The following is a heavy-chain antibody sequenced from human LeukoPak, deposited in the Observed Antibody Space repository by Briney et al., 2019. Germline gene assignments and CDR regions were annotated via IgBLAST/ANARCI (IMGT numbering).Heavy chain of an antibody. CDR3: ARSPKQYYDYVWGSYPTNFDY. D-gene: IGHD3-16*02. Sequence: GGSLRLSCAASGFTFSSYSMNWVRQAPGKGLEWVSSISSSSSYIYYADSVKGRFTISRDNAKNSLYLQMNSLRAEDTAVYYCARSPKQYYDYVWGSYPTNFDYWGQGTLVTVSS. CDR2: ISSSSSYI. V-gene: IGHV3-21*01. J-gene: IGHJ4*02. CDR1: GFTFSSYS.